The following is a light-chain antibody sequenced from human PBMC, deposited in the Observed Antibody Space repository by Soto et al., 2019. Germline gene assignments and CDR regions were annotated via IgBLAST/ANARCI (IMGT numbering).Light chain of an antibody. CDR2: EVS. Sequence: QSVLTQPASVSGSPGQSITISCTGTSSDVGSYNLVSWYQHHPGKAPELMIYEVSKRPSGVSNRFSGSKSGNTASLTISGLQAEDEADYYCCSYAGGSTYVFGTGTKLTVL. CDR1: SSDVGSYNL. J-gene: IGLJ1*01. V-gene: IGLV2-23*02. CDR3: CSYAGGSTYV.